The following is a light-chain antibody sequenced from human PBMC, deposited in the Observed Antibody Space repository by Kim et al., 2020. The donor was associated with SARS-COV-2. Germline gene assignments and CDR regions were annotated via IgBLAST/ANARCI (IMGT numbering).Light chain of an antibody. V-gene: IGLV3-21*04. Sequence: PGKTARITCGGNNIGSKSVHWYQQKPGQAPVLVIYYDSDRPSGIPERFSGSNSGNMATLTISRVEAGDEADYYCQVWDSSSDHVVFGGGTQLTVL. J-gene: IGLJ2*01. CDR2: YDS. CDR3: QVWDSSSDHVV. CDR1: NIGSKS.